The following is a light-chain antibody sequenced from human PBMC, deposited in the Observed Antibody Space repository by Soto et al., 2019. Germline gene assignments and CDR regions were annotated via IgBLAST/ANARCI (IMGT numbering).Light chain of an antibody. CDR1: SSDVGGYNY. CDR2: EVS. CDR3: SSYTSSSTPSV. J-gene: IGLJ1*01. Sequence: QSALTQPASVSGSPGQSITISCTGTSSDVGGYNYVSWYQQHPGKATKLMIYEVSNRPSGVSNRFSGSKSGNTASLTISGLQAEDEADYYCSSYTSSSTPSVFGTGTKLTVL. V-gene: IGLV2-14*01.